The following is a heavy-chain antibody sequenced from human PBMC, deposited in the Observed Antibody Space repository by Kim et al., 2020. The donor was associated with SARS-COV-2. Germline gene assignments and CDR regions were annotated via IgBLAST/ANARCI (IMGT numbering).Heavy chain of an antibody. CDR1: GFTVSSSY. V-gene: IGHV3-53*01. CDR2: IYRDGTT. Sequence: GGSLRLSCAASGFTVSSSYMTWVRQAPGKGLEWLSFIYRDGTTYYADSVKGRFTISRDNSQNTLYLQMHSLRADDTAVYYCARNWGYGDHDAFDIWGQGTMGPVSS. J-gene: IGHJ3*02. D-gene: IGHD4-17*01. CDR3: ARNWGYGDHDAFDI.